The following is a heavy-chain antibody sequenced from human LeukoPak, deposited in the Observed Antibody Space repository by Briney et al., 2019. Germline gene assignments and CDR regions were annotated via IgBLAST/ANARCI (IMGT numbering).Heavy chain of an antibody. CDR3: ARDADFASGWYGGWFDP. CDR2: ITSSGSTI. V-gene: IGHV3-48*03. D-gene: IGHD6-19*01. Sequence: GGSLRLSCAASGFTFSSYEMNCVRQAPGKGLEWISYITSSGSTIYYADSVKGRFTISRDNAKNSLYLQMNSLRAEDTAVYYCARDADFASGWYGGWFDPWGQGTLVTVSS. CDR1: GFTFSSYE. J-gene: IGHJ5*02.